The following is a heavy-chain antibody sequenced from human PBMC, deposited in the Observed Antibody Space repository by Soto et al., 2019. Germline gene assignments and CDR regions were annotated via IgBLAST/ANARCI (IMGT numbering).Heavy chain of an antibody. CDR2: IYYSGST. CDR3: GRDKNYDYYDSSGNNGFEQ. Sequence: SETLSLTCTVSVGSVSSGSYYWSWIRQPPGKGLEWIGYIYYSGSTNYNPSLKSRVTISVDTSKNQFSLKLSSVTAADTAVYYCGRDKNYDYYDSSGNNGFEQWGQGNLVTVPS. CDR1: VGSVSSGSYY. D-gene: IGHD3-22*01. J-gene: IGHJ5*02. V-gene: IGHV4-61*01.